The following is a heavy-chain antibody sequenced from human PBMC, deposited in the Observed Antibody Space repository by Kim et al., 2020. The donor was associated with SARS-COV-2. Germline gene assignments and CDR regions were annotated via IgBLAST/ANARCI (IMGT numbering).Heavy chain of an antibody. CDR2: IYYSGST. Sequence: SETLSLTCIVSGGSISSYYWSWIRQPPGKGLEWIGYIYYSGSTNYNPSLKSRVTISVDTSKNQFSLKLSSVTAADTAVYYCARGSGNYYYGMDVWGQGTTVTVSS. V-gene: IGHV4-59*13. CDR3: ARGSGNYYYGMDV. CDR1: GGSISSYY. J-gene: IGHJ6*02. D-gene: IGHD3-10*01.